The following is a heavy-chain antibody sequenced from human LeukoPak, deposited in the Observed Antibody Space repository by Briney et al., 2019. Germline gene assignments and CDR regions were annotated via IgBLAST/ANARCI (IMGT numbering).Heavy chain of an antibody. J-gene: IGHJ5*02. CDR1: GGTFSSYA. V-gene: IGHV1-69*04. CDR3: AKSRAQYEVVPAAMEDWFDP. Sequence: SVKVSCKASGGTFSSYAISWVRQAPGQGLEWMGRIIPILGIANYAQKFQGRVTITADKSTSTAYMELSSLRAEDTAVYYCAKSRAQYEVVPAAMEDWFDPWGQGTLVTVSS. D-gene: IGHD2-2*01. CDR2: IIPILGIA.